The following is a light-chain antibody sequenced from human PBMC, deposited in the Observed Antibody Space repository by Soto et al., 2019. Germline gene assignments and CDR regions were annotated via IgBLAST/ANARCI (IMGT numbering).Light chain of an antibody. J-gene: IGKJ1*01. CDR2: DAS. CDR1: QSIRSW. V-gene: IGKV1-5*01. CDR3: QQYYSYWT. Sequence: DIQMTQSPSTLSASVGDRVTITCRASQSIRSWLAWYQQKPGKAPKLLIFDASSLENGVPARFSGSRSGPEFSLTISSLQPEDFATYYCQQYYSYWTFGQGTKVEIK.